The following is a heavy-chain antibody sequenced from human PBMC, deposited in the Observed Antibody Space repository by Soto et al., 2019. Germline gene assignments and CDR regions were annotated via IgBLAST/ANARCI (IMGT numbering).Heavy chain of an antibody. CDR2: IKQDGSDK. V-gene: IGHV3-7*01. Sequence: EVQLVESGGGLVQPGGSLRLSCAASGVTFSNYWMSWVRQAPGKGLEWVANIKQDGSDKYYVDSVKGRFTISRDNAKNSLYLQMNSLRAEDTAGDYCARDPGYSTPWYYFDYWGQGTLVTVCS. CDR1: GVTFSNYW. J-gene: IGHJ4*02. D-gene: IGHD2-15*01. CDR3: ARDPGYSTPWYYFDY.